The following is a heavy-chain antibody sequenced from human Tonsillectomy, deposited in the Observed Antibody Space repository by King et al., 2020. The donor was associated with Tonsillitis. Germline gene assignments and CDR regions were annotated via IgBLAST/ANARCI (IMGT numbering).Heavy chain of an antibody. V-gene: IGHV4-59*08. CDR1: GGSISNYY. CDR2: IYYSGRT. CDR3: ARFAFGGGGSYWYYFDY. D-gene: IGHD1-26*01. Sequence: VQLQESGPGLVKPSETLSLTCTVSGGSISNYYWSWIRQPPGKGLEWIGYIYYSGRTNYNPSLKSRVAISVDTSKNQFSLNLNSVTAADTAVYYCARFAFGGGGSYWYYFDYWGQGTLVTVSS. J-gene: IGHJ4*02.